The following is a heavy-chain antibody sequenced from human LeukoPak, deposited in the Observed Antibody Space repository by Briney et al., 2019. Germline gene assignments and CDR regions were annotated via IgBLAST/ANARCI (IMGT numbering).Heavy chain of an antibody. Sequence: SETLSLTCSVSGDSIRNYYWNWVRQPPGKSLEWIGYTHRSGKTYYNPSLKSRVSTSVDTSKNQFSLKLSFVTAADTAIYYCAKWEEALRAFDVWGQGTMVTVSS. D-gene: IGHD3-3*02. J-gene: IGHJ3*01. CDR2: THRSGKT. CDR1: GDSIRNYY. CDR3: AKWEEALRAFDV. V-gene: IGHV4-59*08.